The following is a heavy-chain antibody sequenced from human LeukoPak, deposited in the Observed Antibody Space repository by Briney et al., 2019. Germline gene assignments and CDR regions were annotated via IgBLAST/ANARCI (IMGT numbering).Heavy chain of an antibody. V-gene: IGHV4-4*08. J-gene: IGHJ4*02. D-gene: IGHD1/OR15-1a*01. CDR2: ITNSGGA. Sequence: SETLSLTCTVAGVSITDFPLSWLRQSPGKGLDWIGWITNSGGANYNPSLESRLTISGDTSKSQLSLLVTSLTDADTAVYYCARHVEHAAYFHHWGQGVLVTVSS. CDR1: GVSITDFP. CDR3: ARHVEHAAYFHH.